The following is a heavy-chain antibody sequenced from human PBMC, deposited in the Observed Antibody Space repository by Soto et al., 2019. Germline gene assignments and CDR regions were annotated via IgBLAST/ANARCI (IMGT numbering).Heavy chain of an antibody. V-gene: IGHV3-33*01. CDR2: IGDKGDAK. D-gene: IGHD1-1*01. J-gene: IGHJ4*02. Sequence: QVQLVESGGGVVQPGRSLRLSWAACGFKFNDYPMHWVRQSPGKGLQWVALIGDKGDAKYYADSVEGRFTMSRDNSRSTLYPQMESLRAAYTAIYYCASDVAGSGHFEHWGKGTRVTVSS. CDR1: GFKFNDYP. CDR3: ASDVAGSGHFEH.